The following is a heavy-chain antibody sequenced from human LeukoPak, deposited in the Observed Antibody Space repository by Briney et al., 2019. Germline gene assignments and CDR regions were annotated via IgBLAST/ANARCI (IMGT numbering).Heavy chain of an antibody. V-gene: IGHV3-30*02. CDR3: AKDSPDSSEVYDYYGMDV. D-gene: IGHD3-22*01. CDR1: GFTFSSYG. J-gene: IGHJ6*02. Sequence: GGSLRLSCAASGFTFSSYGIHWVRQAPGKGLEWVAVIWYDGSNEYYADSVKGRFTISRDNSKNTLYLQMNSLGAEDTAVYYCAKDSPDSSEVYDYYGMDVWGQGTTVTVSS. CDR2: IWYDGSNE.